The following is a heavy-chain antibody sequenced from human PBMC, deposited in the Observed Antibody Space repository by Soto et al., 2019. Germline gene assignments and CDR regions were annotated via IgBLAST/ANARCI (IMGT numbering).Heavy chain of an antibody. V-gene: IGHV1-8*01. D-gene: IGHD2-21*01. CDR2: MNPNSGNT. CDR3: ASSGLLWSGNSDY. Sequence: QVQLVQSGAEVKKPGASVKVSCKASGYTFTSYDINWVRQATGQGLEWMGWMNPNSGNTGYAQEFKGRFTMTRNTSISTDYMELSSLRSEDTSVYYCASSGLLWSGNSDYWGQGTLVTVSS. CDR1: GYTFTSYD. J-gene: IGHJ4*02.